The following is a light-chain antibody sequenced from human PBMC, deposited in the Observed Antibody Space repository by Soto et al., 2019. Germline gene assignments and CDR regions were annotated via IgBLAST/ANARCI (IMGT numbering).Light chain of an antibody. CDR3: QQYGSSPWT. J-gene: IGKJ1*01. CDR2: DAS. Sequence: EIVLTPSPATLSLSPGERATLSCRASQSVSTYLAWYQQRPGQAPRLLIYDASYRATDIPPRFSGSGSGTDFTLTISRLEPEDFAVYYCQQYGSSPWTFGQGTKVDNK. CDR1: QSVSTY. V-gene: IGKV3-20*01.